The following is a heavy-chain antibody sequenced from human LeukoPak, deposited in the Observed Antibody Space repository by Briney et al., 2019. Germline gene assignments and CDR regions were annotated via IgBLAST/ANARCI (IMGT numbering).Heavy chain of an antibody. D-gene: IGHD1-1*01. J-gene: IGHJ4*02. CDR2: IYYSGST. CDR3: AREGKTGRIDY. Sequence: PSETLSLTCTVSGGSISSYYWSWIRQPPGKGLEWIGSIYYSGSTYYNPSLKSRVTISVDTSKNQFSLKLSSVTAADTAVYYCAREGKTGRIDYWGQGTLVTVSS. CDR1: GGSISSYY. V-gene: IGHV4-39*07.